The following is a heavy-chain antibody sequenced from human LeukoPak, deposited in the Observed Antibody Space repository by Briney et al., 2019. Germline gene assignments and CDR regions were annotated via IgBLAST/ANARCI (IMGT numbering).Heavy chain of an antibody. Sequence: ASVKVSCKASGYTFTSYTISCVRHAPGQGLEWMGWISAYNGNTNYAQKLQGRVTMTTDTSTSTAYMELSRLRSDDTAVYYCARNWQRGVVVPAATGYYYYYGTDVWGQGTTVTVSS. CDR3: ARNWQRGVVVPAATGYYYYYGTDV. D-gene: IGHD2-2*01. V-gene: IGHV1-18*01. J-gene: IGHJ6*02. CDR2: ISAYNGNT. CDR1: GYTFTSYT.